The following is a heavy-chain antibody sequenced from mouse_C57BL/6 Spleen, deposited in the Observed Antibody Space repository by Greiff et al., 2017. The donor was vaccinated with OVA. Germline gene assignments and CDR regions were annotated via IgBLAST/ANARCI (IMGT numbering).Heavy chain of an antibody. Sequence: EVQLQQSGPVLVKPGASVKMSCKASGYTFTDYYMNWVKQSHGKSLEWIGVINPYNGGTSYNQKFKGKATLTVDKSSSTAYMELNSLTSEDSAVYYCARGHYDYDEDYAMDYWGQGTSVTVSS. CDR1: GYTFTDYY. CDR2: INPYNGGT. J-gene: IGHJ4*01. V-gene: IGHV1-19*01. CDR3: ARGHYDYDEDYAMDY. D-gene: IGHD2-4*01.